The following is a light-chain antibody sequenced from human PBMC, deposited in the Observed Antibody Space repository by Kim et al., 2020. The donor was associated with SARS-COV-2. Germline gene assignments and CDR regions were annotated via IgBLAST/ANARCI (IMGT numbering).Light chain of an antibody. CDR1: QSVDRW. V-gene: IGKV1-5*01. CDR2: DAT. Sequence: IRLTQSPSTLSASIGDRVSITCRASQSVDRWLAWYQQRPGKAPKLLIYDATDLKSGVPSRFSGRGSGTEFTLTITSLQPDDFGTYYYQQYSTYSYSLGQGTKLEI. CDR3: QQYSTYSYS. J-gene: IGKJ2*03.